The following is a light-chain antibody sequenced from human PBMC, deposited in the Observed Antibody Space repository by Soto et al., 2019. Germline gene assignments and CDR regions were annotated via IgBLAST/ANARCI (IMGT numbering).Light chain of an antibody. J-gene: IGKJ1*01. V-gene: IGKV3-15*01. CDR1: QSVGSN. CDR2: GAS. Sequence: EIVMTQSPATLSVSPGERATPSCRARQSVGSNLAWYQQKPGQSPRLLIYGASTRATGIPARFSGSGSGTEFTLTISSLLSEDFAVYYCQQYNDWPPRWTFGQGTKVDIK. CDR3: QQYNDWPPRWT.